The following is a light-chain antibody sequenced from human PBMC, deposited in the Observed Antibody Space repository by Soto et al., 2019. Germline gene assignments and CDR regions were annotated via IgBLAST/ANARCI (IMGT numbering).Light chain of an antibody. CDR2: DAS. Sequence: EILMTQSPATLSVSPGETATLSCRASQSISNNLAWYQQKPGQAPRLLIYDASTRATGIPARFSGSGSGTEFTLTISSLQSEDFAVYYCQPCNNWPPAFGQGTKLEI. CDR3: QPCNNWPPA. V-gene: IGKV3-15*01. CDR1: QSISNN. J-gene: IGKJ2*01.